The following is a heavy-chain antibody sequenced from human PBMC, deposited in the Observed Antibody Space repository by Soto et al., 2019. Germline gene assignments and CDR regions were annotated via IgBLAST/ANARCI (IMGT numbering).Heavy chain of an antibody. D-gene: IGHD1-26*01. CDR3: ARGGWELLNNFDY. V-gene: IGHV3-30-3*01. CDR1: GFTFSSYA. J-gene: IGHJ4*02. Sequence: GGSLRLSCAASGFTFSSYAMHWVRQAPGKGLEWVAVISYDGSNKYYADSVKGRFTISRDNSKNTLYLQMNSLRAEDTAVYYCARGGWELLNNFDYWGQGTLVTVSS. CDR2: ISYDGSNK.